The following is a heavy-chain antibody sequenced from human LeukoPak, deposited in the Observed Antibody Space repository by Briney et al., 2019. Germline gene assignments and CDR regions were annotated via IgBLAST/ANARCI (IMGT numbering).Heavy chain of an antibody. CDR2: IIPILGIA. V-gene: IGHV1-69*02. CDR1: GGTFSSYT. J-gene: IGHJ4*02. Sequence: SVKVSCKASGGTFSSYTISWVRQAPGQGLEWMGRIIPILGIANYAQKFQGRVTITADKSTSTAYMELSSLRSEDTAVYYCATYCSSTSCYDYWGQGTLVTVSP. CDR3: ATYCSSTSCYDY. D-gene: IGHD2-2*01.